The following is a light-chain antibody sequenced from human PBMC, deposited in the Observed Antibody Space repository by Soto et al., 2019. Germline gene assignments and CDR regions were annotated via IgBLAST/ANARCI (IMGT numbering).Light chain of an antibody. CDR3: QQYNSYSRT. CDR2: DAS. V-gene: IGKV1-5*01. CDR1: QSISSR. Sequence: DFQMTQSPSTLSASVGDRVTITCRASQSISSRLAWYQQKPGKAPKLLIYDASSLESGVPSRFSGSGSGTEFTLTISSLQPDDFATYYCQQYNSYSRTFGQGTKVEIK. J-gene: IGKJ1*01.